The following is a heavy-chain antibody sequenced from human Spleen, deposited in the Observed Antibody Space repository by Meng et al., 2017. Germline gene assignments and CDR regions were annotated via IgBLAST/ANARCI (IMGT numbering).Heavy chain of an antibody. Sequence: QLQLQESGAGLLKPSETLSLTCAFYGGSFSAYDWSWIRQPPGKGLEWLGQINHSGSTNDNPSLKSRVTISIDTSRNQLSLKLSSVTAADTAVYYCRLAYCMGDCVDYWGQGTLVTVSS. D-gene: IGHD2-21*01. CDR2: INHSGST. V-gene: IGHV4-34*01. CDR1: GGSFSAYD. J-gene: IGHJ4*02. CDR3: RLAYCMGDCVDY.